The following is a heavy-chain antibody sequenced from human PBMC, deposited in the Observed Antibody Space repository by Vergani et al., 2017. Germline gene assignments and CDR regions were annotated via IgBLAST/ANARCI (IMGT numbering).Heavy chain of an antibody. D-gene: IGHD2-15*01. V-gene: IGHV3-30*18. J-gene: IGHJ4*02. CDR3: AKEGGGYCSGGTCYPEY. Sequence: QVHLVESGGAVVQPGRSLRLSCEVSGFIFSHYGIHWVRQAPGKGLEWGGVIWNDGSNRYYADSVKGRFTISRDNSKNTVYLEMNSLRSEDTAVYYCAKEGGGYCSGGTCYPEYWGQGTLVIVSS. CDR2: IWNDGSNR. CDR1: GFIFSHYG.